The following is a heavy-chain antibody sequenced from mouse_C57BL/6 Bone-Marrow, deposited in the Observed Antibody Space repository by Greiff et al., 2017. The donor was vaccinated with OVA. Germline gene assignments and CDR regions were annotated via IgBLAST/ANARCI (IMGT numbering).Heavy chain of an antibody. CDR3: ARDRAGYPPYFDV. D-gene: IGHD3-1*01. CDR2: ISYDGSN. V-gene: IGHV3-6*01. CDR1: GYSITSGYY. Sequence: VQLKESGPGLVKPSQSLSLTCSVTGYSITSGYYWNWIRQFPGNKLEWMGYISYDGSNNYNPSLKNRISITRDTSKNQFFLKLNSVTTEDTATYYCARDRAGYPPYFDVWGTGTTVTVSS. J-gene: IGHJ1*03.